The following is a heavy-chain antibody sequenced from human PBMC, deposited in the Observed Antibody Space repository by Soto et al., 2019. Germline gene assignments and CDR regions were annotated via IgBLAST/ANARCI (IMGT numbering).Heavy chain of an antibody. D-gene: IGHD6-19*01. CDR2: ISAYNGNT. CDR1: GYTFTSYG. V-gene: IGHV1-18*04. CDR3: ARDLRVSSSGWYPRY. Sequence: GASVKVSCKASGYTFTSYGISWVRQAPGQGLEWMGWISAYNGNTNYAQKLQGRVTMTTDTSTSTAYMELRSLRSDDTAVYYCARDLRVSSSGWYPRYWGQGTLVTVS. J-gene: IGHJ4*02.